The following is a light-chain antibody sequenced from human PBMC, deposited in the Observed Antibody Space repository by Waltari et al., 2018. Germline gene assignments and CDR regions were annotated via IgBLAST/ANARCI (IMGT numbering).Light chain of an antibody. CDR2: DVT. Sequence: QSALTQPRSVSGSPGQSVTTSCTGTRRDVGGYNYVSWYQQHPGTAPKLLIYDVTERPSGVPDRFSGSKSGNTASLTISGLQAEDEADYYCCSYAGTYTLYVFGTGTKVTVL. J-gene: IGLJ1*01. CDR3: CSYAGTYTLYV. CDR1: RRDVGGYNY. V-gene: IGLV2-11*01.